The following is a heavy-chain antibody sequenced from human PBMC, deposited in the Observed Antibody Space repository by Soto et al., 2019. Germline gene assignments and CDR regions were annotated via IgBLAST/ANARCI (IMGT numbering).Heavy chain of an antibody. J-gene: IGHJ6*02. CDR3: ARDFRYYGMDV. Sequence: GGSLRLSCAASGFTVSSNYMSWVRQAPGKGLEWVSVIYNTGTTYYADSVKGRFTISRDISKNTVYLQVNSLRAEDTAVYYCARDFRYYGMDVCGQGTTVTVSS. CDR2: IYNTGTT. V-gene: IGHV3-53*01. CDR1: GFTVSSNY.